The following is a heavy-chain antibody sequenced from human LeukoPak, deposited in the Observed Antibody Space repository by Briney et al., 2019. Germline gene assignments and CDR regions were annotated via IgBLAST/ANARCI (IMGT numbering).Heavy chain of an antibody. CDR3: ARDGCSSTSCHNWFDP. CDR1: GGSISGYH. Sequence: SETLSLTCNVSGGSISGYHWSWIRQPPGKGLEWIGYVYYSGSTNYNPSLKSRVTISVDTSKNQFSLKLSSVTAADTAVYYCARDGCSSTSCHNWFDPWGQGTLVTVSS. CDR2: VYYSGST. J-gene: IGHJ5*02. D-gene: IGHD2-2*01. V-gene: IGHV4-59*01.